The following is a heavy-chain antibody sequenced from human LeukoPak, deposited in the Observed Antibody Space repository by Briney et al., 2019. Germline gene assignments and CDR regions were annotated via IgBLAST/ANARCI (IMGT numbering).Heavy chain of an antibody. CDR2: IDPYSGGT. V-gene: IGHV1-2*02. Sequence: ASVKVSCKASGYIFTGWYLHWVRQAPGQGPEWMGWIDPYSGGTHFAQRFQGRVSMTLDTSISTAYMELTRLTSDDTAVYYCARDGVAGSSDAFDIWGQGTMVTVSA. CDR1: GYIFTGWY. J-gene: IGHJ3*02. D-gene: IGHD6-19*01. CDR3: ARDGVAGSSDAFDI.